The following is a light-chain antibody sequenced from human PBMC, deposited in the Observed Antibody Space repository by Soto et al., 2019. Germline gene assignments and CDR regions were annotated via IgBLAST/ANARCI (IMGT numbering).Light chain of an antibody. CDR3: QQYNNWLIT. V-gene: IGKV3-15*01. Sequence: EIVMTQSPATLSVSPGERANLSCRASQSVSGNLAWYQQKPGQAPSLLIYGASTRATGLPARFSGSGSGTEFTLTISSLQSEDFVVYYCQQYNNWLITFGQGTRLEIK. CDR1: QSVSGN. CDR2: GAS. J-gene: IGKJ5*01.